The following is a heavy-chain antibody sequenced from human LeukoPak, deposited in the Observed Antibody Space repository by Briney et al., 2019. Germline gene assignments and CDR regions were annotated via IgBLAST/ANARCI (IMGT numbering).Heavy chain of an antibody. V-gene: IGHV4-59*01. D-gene: IGHD3-22*01. CDR3: AREGRDSSGYLLLDH. CDR2: IYYSGST. CDR1: GGSISSYY. Sequence: SETLSLTCTVSGGSISSYYWSWIRQPPGKGLEWIGYIYYSGSTNYNPSLKSRVTISVDTSKNQFSLKLSSVTAADTAVYYCAREGRDSSGYLLLDHWGQGTLVTVSS. J-gene: IGHJ4*02.